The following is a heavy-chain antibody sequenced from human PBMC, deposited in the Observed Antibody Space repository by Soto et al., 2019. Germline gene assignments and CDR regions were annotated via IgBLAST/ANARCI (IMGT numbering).Heavy chain of an antibody. J-gene: IGHJ6*02. CDR3: ARLFYDPTSYYYYYGMDV. Sequence: SETLSLTCAVSGGSISSSNWWSWVRQPPGKGLEWIGEIYHSGSTNYNPSLKSRVTISVDKSKNQFSLKLSSVTAADTTVYYCARLFYDPTSYYYYYGMDVWGQGTTVTVSS. CDR1: GGSISSSNW. V-gene: IGHV4-4*02. D-gene: IGHD2-2*01. CDR2: IYHSGST.